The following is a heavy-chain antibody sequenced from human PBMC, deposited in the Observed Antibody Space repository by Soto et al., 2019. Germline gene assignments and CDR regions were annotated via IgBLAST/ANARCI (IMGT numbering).Heavy chain of an antibody. CDR3: TTGLFSQTERTGDYGYFDVFDY. Sequence: GGSLRLSCAASGFTFSNAWMSWVRQAPGKGLEWVGRIKSKTDGGTTDYAAPVKGRFTISRDDSKNTLYLQMNSLKTEDTAVYYCTTGLFSQTERTGDYGYFDVFDYWGQGTLVTVSS. CDR2: IKSKTDGGTT. J-gene: IGHJ4*02. V-gene: IGHV3-15*01. CDR1: GFTFSNAW. D-gene: IGHD4-17*01.